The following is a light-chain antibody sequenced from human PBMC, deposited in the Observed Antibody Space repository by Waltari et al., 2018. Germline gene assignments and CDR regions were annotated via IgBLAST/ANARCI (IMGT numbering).Light chain of an antibody. CDR2: AAS. CDR3: QHSYSTPPFT. CDR1: QTISIY. Sequence: DIQMTQSPSSLSASVGARVTISCRASQTISIYLNWFQQKPGKAPKLLIYAASSLQSGVHSRFSGSGSGTDFTLTISRLQPEDFATYYCQHSYSTPPFTFGPGTKVDIK. J-gene: IGKJ3*01. V-gene: IGKV1-39*01.